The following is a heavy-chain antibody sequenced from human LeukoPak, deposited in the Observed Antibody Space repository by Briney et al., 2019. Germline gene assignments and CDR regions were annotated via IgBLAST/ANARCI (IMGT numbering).Heavy chain of an antibody. V-gene: IGHV1-46*01. CDR2: INPSGGST. CDR3: ATGTGGVERTGVIDY. D-gene: IGHD1-1*01. J-gene: IGHJ4*02. Sequence: ASVKVSCKASGYTFTSYYMHWVRQAPGQGLEWMGTINPSGGSTSYAQKFQGRVTMTRDTSTSTVYMELRSLRSEDTAVYYCATGTGGVERTGVIDYWGQGTLVTVSS. CDR1: GYTFTSYY.